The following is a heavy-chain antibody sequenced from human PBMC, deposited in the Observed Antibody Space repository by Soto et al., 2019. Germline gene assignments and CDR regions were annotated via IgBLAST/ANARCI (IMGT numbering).Heavy chain of an antibody. V-gene: IGHV1-18*01. CDR3: ARTFGGVIDPYYYYGMDV. CDR2: ISAYNGNT. Sequence: ASVKVSCKASGYTFTSYGISWVRQAPGQGLEWMGWISAYNGNTNYAQKIQGRVTMTTDTSTSTAYLELRSLISDDTAVFYCARTFGGVIDPYYYYGMDVWGQGTTVTVSS. J-gene: IGHJ6*02. D-gene: IGHD3-16*02. CDR1: GYTFTSYG.